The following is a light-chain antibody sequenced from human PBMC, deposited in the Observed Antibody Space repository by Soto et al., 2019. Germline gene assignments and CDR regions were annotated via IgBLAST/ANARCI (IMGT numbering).Light chain of an antibody. CDR1: SSDVGGYDY. Sequence: QSALTQPASVSGSPGQSVTISCTGTSSDVGGYDYVSWYQQHPGTAPKLILYEVNNRPSGVSNRFSGSKSGYTASLTVSGLQPEDEADYYCTSYADSNNFVVFGGGTKLTVL. V-gene: IGLV2-8*01. CDR3: TSYADSNNFVV. CDR2: EVN. J-gene: IGLJ2*01.